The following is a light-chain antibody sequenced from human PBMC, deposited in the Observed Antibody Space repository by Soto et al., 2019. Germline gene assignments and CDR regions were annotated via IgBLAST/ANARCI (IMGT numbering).Light chain of an antibody. CDR1: QSFRGL. Sequence: EVVLTDSPFTLYLSPGERATLSCRASQSFRGLLAWYQQKPGQAPRLLIYDAYNRATGIPPRFSGSGSGTDFTLTISSLEPEDSAVYYCQQRHMWPITFGQGTRLEIK. CDR3: QQRHMWPIT. CDR2: DAY. J-gene: IGKJ5*01. V-gene: IGKV3-11*01.